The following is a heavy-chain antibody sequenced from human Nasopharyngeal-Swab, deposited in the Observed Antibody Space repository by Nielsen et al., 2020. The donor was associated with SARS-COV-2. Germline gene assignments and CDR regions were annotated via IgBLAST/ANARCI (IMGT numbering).Heavy chain of an antibody. CDR2: INSGGTTT. J-gene: IGHJ4*02. D-gene: IGHD3-10*01. V-gene: IGHV3-23*01. Sequence: GGPLRLSCAASGLTFSSYALSWVRQAPGEGLEWVPGINSGGTTTFYADIVKGRFTISRDNSKNTLYLQLNSLKVEDTAVYYCASYGAGSYYSTGVYYWGQGTRVIVSS. CDR3: ASYGAGSYYSTGVYY. CDR1: GLTFSSYA.